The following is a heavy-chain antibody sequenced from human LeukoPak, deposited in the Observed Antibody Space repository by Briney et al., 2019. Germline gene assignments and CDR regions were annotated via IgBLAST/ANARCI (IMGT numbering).Heavy chain of an antibody. CDR1: GFTFSDCY. D-gene: IGHD3-10*01. V-gene: IGHV3-11*01. CDR2: ISSSGTTI. Sequence: GGSLTLSCAASGFTFSDCYMSWLRQVPGKGLEWVSYISSSGTTIYYADSVKGRFTISRDNAKNSLYLQMNSLRAEDTALYYCARDATYYYGSGSFYRWANWFDPWGQGTLVTVSS. J-gene: IGHJ5*02. CDR3: ARDATYYYGSGSFYRWANWFDP.